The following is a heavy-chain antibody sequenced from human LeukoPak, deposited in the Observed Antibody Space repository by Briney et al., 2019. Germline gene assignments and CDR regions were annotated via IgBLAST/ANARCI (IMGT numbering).Heavy chain of an antibody. Sequence: ASVKVSCKTSGYTFTGYGITWVRQAPGQGLEWMGWINAYNGNTDYSQKLQGRVTMTTDTSTSTAYMELRSLRSDDTAVYYCARFISGYYYFDYWGQGTLVTVSS. D-gene: IGHD5-12*01. CDR3: ARFISGYYYFDY. V-gene: IGHV1-18*01. J-gene: IGHJ4*02. CDR1: GYTFTGYG. CDR2: INAYNGNT.